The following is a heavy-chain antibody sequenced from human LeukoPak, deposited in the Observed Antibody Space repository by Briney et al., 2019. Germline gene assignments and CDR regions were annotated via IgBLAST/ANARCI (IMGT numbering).Heavy chain of an antibody. J-gene: IGHJ6*02. CDR1: GGSISSSSYY. D-gene: IGHD3-22*01. V-gene: IGHV4-39*01. CDR2: IYYSGST. CDR3: ARVHNYYDSSGYYRLRPYYYYGMDV. Sequence: SETLSLTCTVSGGSISSSSYYWGWIRQPPGKGLEWIGSIYYSGSTYYNPSLKSRVTISVDTSKNQFSLKLSSVTAADTAVYYCARVHNYYDSSGYYRLRPYYYYGMDVWGQGTTVTVSS.